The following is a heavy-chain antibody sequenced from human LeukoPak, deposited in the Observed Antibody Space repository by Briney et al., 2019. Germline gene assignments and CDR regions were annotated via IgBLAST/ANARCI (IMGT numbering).Heavy chain of an antibody. D-gene: IGHD3-10*01. Sequence: PSETLSLTCTVSGGSISSYHWNWIRQPPGKGLEWIGYIYYSGSTNYNPSLKSRVTISVDTSKNQFSLKLSSVTAADTAVYYCARGGVIITESQIDYWGQGTLVTVSS. CDR2: IYYSGST. CDR3: ARGGVIITESQIDY. CDR1: GGSISSYH. J-gene: IGHJ4*02. V-gene: IGHV4-59*01.